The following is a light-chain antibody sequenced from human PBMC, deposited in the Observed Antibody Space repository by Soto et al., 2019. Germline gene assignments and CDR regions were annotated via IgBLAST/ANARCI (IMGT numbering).Light chain of an antibody. Sequence: THPGSTLATTIADRVTITYLDSQSISVWLAWYQQKPGKAPKILIYDASNLESWVKSRSSGSVSVRAFHLTITTLQIDRVATYYSQVYTSYPSPFAHGTRLEIK. V-gene: IGKV1-5*01. J-gene: IGKJ5*01. CDR3: QVYTSYPSP. CDR2: DAS. CDR1: QSISVW.